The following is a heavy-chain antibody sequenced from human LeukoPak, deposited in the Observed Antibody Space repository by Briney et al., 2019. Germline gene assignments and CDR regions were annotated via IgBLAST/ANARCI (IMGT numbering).Heavy chain of an antibody. V-gene: IGHV3-23*01. J-gene: IGHJ4*02. D-gene: IGHD3-22*01. CDR3: ARGRIGKVYYYDTSGYTFDY. Sequence: GGSLRLSCAASGFTFTSSAMNWVRQTPGKGLEWVSSISGSGISTYYADSVKGRFTISRDNSKNTLYLQMNSLRGEDTAVYFCARGRIGKVYYYDTSGYTFDYWGQGTLVTVSS. CDR2: ISGSGIST. CDR1: GFTFTSSA.